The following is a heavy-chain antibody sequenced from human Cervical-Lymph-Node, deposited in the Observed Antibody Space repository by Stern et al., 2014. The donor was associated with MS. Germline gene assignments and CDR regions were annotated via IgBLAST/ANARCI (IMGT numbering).Heavy chain of an antibody. V-gene: IGHV4-61*02. CDR3: ASGYRFFES. CDR1: GGSVSSGSSY. Sequence: VQLVESGPGLVKPSQTLSLTCTLSGGSVSSGSSYWSWIRQPAGKGLEWIGRIPPSGNAFYTPSLKSRVPISLDTSQNQIPLKLNSVTAADTAVYYCASGYRFFESWGQGTLVTVSS. D-gene: IGHD5-18*01. CDR2: IPPSGNA. J-gene: IGHJ4*02.